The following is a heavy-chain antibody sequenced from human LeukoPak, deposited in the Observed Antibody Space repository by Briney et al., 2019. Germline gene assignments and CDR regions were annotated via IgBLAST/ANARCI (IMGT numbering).Heavy chain of an antibody. V-gene: IGHV3-9*01. CDR2: ISWNSGSI. D-gene: IGHD6-13*01. CDR3: AKDRSAAAAGTFDY. J-gene: IGHJ4*02. Sequence: SLRLSCAASGFTFDDYAMHWVRQAPGKGLEWVSGISWNSGSIGYADSVKGRFTLSRDNAKNSLYLQMNSLRAEDTALYYCAKDRSAAAAGTFDYWGQGTLVTVSS. CDR1: GFTFDDYA.